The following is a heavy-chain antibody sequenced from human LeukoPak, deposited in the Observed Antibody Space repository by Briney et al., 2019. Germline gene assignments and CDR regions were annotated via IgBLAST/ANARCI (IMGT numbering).Heavy chain of an antibody. J-gene: IGHJ4*02. Sequence: PGGSLRLSCAASGFTFSSYGMHWVRQAPGKGLEWVAVISYDGSNKYYADSVKGRFTISRDNSKNTLYLQMNSLRAEDTAMYYCAKGGAAAGTCLDYWGQGTLVTVSS. CDR3: AKGGAAAGTCLDY. CDR1: GFTFSSYG. CDR2: ISYDGSNK. V-gene: IGHV3-30*18. D-gene: IGHD6-13*01.